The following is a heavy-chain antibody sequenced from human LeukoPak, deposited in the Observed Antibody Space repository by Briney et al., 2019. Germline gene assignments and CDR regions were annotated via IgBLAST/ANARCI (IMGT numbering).Heavy chain of an antibody. Sequence: SQTLSLTCAVSGGSLSSGGYSWSWLRQPPGKGLEWLGSIYYSGSTYYNPSLKSRVTISVDTSKNQFSLKLSSVTAADTAVYYCARRAMVRFLRPFSVGGFFDYWGQGTLVTVSS. CDR3: ARRAMVRFLRPFSVGGFFDY. CDR2: IYYSGST. V-gene: IGHV4-30-2*03. CDR1: GGSLSSGGYS. D-gene: IGHD3-10*01. J-gene: IGHJ4*02.